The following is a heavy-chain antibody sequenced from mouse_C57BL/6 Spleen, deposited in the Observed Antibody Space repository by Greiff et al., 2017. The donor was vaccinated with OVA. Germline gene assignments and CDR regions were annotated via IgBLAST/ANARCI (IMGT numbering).Heavy chain of an antibody. D-gene: IGHD2-12*01. J-gene: IGHJ1*03. Sequence: QVQLQQPGAELVRPGSSVKLSCKASGYTFTSYWMDWVQQRPGQGLEWIGNIYPSDSATHYNQKFKDKATLTVDKSSSTSYMQLSSLTSEDSAVYYCARDCYRRYFDVWGTGTTVTVSS. CDR2: IYPSDSAT. CDR3: ARDCYRRYFDV. V-gene: IGHV1-61*01. CDR1: GYTFTSYW.